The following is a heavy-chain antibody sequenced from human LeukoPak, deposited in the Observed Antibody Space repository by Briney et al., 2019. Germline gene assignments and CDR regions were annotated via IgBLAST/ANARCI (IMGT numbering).Heavy chain of an antibody. J-gene: IGHJ4*02. CDR3: ARRYGCSSTSCYTSALDY. V-gene: IGHV5-51*01. Sequence: GESPKISCKGSGYSFTSYWIGWVRQMPGKGLEWMGIIYPGDSDTRYSPSFQGQVTISADKSISTAYLQWSSLKAPDTAMYYCARRYGCSSTSCYTSALDYWGQGTLVTVSS. D-gene: IGHD2-2*02. CDR1: GYSFTSYW. CDR2: IYPGDSDT.